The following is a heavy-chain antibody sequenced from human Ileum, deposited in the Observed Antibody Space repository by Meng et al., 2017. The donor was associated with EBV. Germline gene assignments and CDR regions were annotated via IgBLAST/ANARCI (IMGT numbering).Heavy chain of an antibody. Sequence: QVMLAESGAEVKKPGASVKVSCKAPRYIFNNYGVRWVRQAHGQGPAWMGWISAYNGNTNYAETVQGRFTMTTDTSTSTGYMELRSLRCDDTAVYYFARDLPGGTKGTWLDLWGQGTLVTVSS. J-gene: IGHJ5*02. CDR3: ARDLPGGTKGTWLDL. V-gene: IGHV1-18*01. CDR1: RYIFNNYG. CDR2: ISAYNGNT. D-gene: IGHD1-14*01.